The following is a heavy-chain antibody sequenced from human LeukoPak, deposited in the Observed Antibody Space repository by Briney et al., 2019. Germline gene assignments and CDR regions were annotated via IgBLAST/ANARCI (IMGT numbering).Heavy chain of an antibody. V-gene: IGHV4-31*03. CDR1: GGSISSGGYY. CDR3: ALRRDGYNSIDY. Sequence: SETLSLTCTVSGGSISSGGYYWSWIRQHPGKGLEWIGYTYYSGTYYNPSLKSRVTISVDTSKNQFSLKLSSVTAADTAVYYCALRRDGYNSIDYWGQGTLVTVSS. CDR2: TYYSGT. J-gene: IGHJ4*02. D-gene: IGHD5-24*01.